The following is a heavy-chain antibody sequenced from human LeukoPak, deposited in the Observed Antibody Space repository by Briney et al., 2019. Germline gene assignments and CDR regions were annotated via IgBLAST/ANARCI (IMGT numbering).Heavy chain of an antibody. D-gene: IGHD4-11*01. V-gene: IGHV1-69*05. Sequence: ASVKVSCKASGGTFSSYAISWVRQAPGQGLEWMGRIIPIFGTANYAQKFQGRVTITTDESTSTAYMELSSLRSEDTAVYYCARTGGNYGLNYYYYMDVWGKGTTVTVSS. J-gene: IGHJ6*03. CDR1: GGTFSSYA. CDR3: ARTGGNYGLNYYYYMDV. CDR2: IIPIFGTA.